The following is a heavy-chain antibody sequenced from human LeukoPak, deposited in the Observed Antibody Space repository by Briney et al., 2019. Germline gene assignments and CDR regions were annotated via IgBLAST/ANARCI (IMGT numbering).Heavy chain of an antibody. Sequence: GASVKVSCKAAGYPFISFGISWVRQAPGQGLEWMGWISAYNGKTEFAQRFQDRVTMTTDTSTTTAYMELRSLRSDDTAMYYCARDHEDVYGSGSYKLWGQGTRATVSS. CDR3: ARDHEDVYGSGSYKL. CDR1: GYPFISFG. D-gene: IGHD3-10*01. J-gene: IGHJ4*02. CDR2: ISAYNGKT. V-gene: IGHV1-18*01.